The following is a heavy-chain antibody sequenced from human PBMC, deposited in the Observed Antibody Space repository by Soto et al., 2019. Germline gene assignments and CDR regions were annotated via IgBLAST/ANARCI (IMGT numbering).Heavy chain of an antibody. Sequence: QVQLVQSGAEVKKPGSSVKVSCNVSGGTFNTFAISWVRQAPGQGLEWMGGIIPILGPAFYAQKFQGRVTITEDKSTNAAYLELSSLRSEDTAVYYCARAAKRYFDYCGQGTLVTVSS. CDR1: GGTFNTFA. J-gene: IGHJ4*02. V-gene: IGHV1-69*06. CDR2: IIPILGPA. CDR3: ARAAKRYFDY.